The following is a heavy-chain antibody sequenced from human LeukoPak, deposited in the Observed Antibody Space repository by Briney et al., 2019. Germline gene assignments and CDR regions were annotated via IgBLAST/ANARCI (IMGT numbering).Heavy chain of an antibody. CDR3: AKDPNGDYIGTFDI. Sequence: GGSLRLSCAASGFTFTSYTINWVRQGPGKGLEWVANIDQDGSEKYYVDSVKGRFTISRDNAKNSLYLQMNSLRAEDTAVYYCAKDPNGDYIGTFDIWGQGTMVTVSS. CDR1: GFTFTSYT. D-gene: IGHD4-17*01. CDR2: IDQDGSEK. V-gene: IGHV3-7*03. J-gene: IGHJ3*02.